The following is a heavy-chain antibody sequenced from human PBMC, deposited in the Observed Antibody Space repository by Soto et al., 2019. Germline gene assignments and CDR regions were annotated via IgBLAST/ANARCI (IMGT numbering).Heavy chain of an antibody. J-gene: IGHJ1*01. D-gene: IGHD2-15*01. CDR3: ARAFRYCSGGSCKTPAEYFQH. CDR2: IYYSGST. CDR1: GGSISSGGYY. V-gene: IGHV4-31*03. Sequence: SETLSLTCTVSGGSISSGGYYWSWIRQRPGKGLEWIGYIYYSGSTYYNPSLKSRVTISVDTSKNQFSLKLSSVTAADTAVYYCARAFRYCSGGSCKTPAEYFQHWGQGTLVTVSS.